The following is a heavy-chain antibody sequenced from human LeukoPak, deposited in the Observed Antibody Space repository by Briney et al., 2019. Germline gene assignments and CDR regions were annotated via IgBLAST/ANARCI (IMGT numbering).Heavy chain of an antibody. CDR3: AKDRGRYCSSTSCYLFDP. J-gene: IGHJ5*02. V-gene: IGHV3-30*02. D-gene: IGHD2-2*01. Sequence: GGSLRLSCAASGFTFSSYGMHWVRQAPGKGLEWVAFIRYDGSNKYYADSVKGRFTISRDNSKNTLYLQMNSLRAEDTAVYYCAKDRGRYCSSTSCYLFDPWGQGTLVTVSS. CDR1: GFTFSSYG. CDR2: IRYDGSNK.